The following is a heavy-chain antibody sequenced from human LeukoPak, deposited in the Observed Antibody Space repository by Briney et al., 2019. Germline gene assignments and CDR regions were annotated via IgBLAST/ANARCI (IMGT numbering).Heavy chain of an antibody. CDR1: GGSISSYY. Sequence: SETLSLTCTVSGGSISSYYWSWIRQPPGKGLEWIGYIYYSGSTNYNPSLKSRVTISVDTSKNQFSLKLSSVTAADTAVYYCARVGSSTNGEIDYWGQGTRVTVSS. CDR3: ARVGSSTNGEIDY. D-gene: IGHD2-2*01. J-gene: IGHJ4*02. CDR2: IYYSGST. V-gene: IGHV4-59*01.